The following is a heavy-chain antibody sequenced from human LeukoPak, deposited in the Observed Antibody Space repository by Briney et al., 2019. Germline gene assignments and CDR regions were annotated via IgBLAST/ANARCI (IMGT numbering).Heavy chain of an antibody. CDR1: GFTFSSYS. CDR2: ISSSSSYI. CDR3: ARDWEYCSSTSCYTLPEDV. V-gene: IGHV3-21*01. J-gene: IGHJ4*02. D-gene: IGHD2-2*01. Sequence: GGSLRLSCAASGFTFSSYSMNWVRQAPGKGLEWVSSISSSSSYIYYADSVKGRFTISRDNAKNSLYLQMNSLRAEDTAVYYCARDWEYCSSTSCYTLPEDVWGQGTLVTVSS.